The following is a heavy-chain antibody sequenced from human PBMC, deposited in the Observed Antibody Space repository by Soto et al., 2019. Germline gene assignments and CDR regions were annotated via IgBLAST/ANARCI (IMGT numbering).Heavy chain of an antibody. J-gene: IGHJ4*02. D-gene: IGHD6-13*01. CDR1: GFSLTTSGVG. Sequence: QITLKESGPTLWKPTQTLTLTCTFSGFSLTTSGVGVGWIRQPPGKALGWLALIYWDDDKRYSPSLKSRLTITKDTSKNQVVLTMTNMDPVDTATYYCAHRGWYSSSTPFFDYWGQGTLVTVSS. V-gene: IGHV2-5*02. CDR2: IYWDDDK. CDR3: AHRGWYSSSTPFFDY.